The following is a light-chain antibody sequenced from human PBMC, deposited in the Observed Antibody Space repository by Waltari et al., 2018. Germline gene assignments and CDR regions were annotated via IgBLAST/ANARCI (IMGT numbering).Light chain of an antibody. Sequence: QSALTQPPSASGAPGQSVTISCTGTSSDVGGYNYVSWYQQHPGEAPKLLIYEVSKRPYGVPNRFSGSKSGNTASLTVSGLQAEDEGDYYCSSYAGRNTLFGGGTKLTVL. V-gene: IGLV2-8*01. CDR3: SSYAGRNTL. CDR2: EVS. J-gene: IGLJ2*01. CDR1: SSDVGGYNY.